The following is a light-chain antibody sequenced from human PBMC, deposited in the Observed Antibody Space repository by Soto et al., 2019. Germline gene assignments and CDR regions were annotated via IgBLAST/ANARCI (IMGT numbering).Light chain of an antibody. V-gene: IGLV2-14*01. CDR3: SSYTSGSSLVV. J-gene: IGLJ3*02. Sequence: QSVLTQPASVSGSPGQSITISCTGTSSDVGGYDYVSWYQQHTGKVPELLIYGVTNRPSGVSNRFSGSKSGNTASLTISGLQAEDEADYYCSSYTSGSSLVVFGGGTKLTVL. CDR2: GVT. CDR1: SSDVGGYDY.